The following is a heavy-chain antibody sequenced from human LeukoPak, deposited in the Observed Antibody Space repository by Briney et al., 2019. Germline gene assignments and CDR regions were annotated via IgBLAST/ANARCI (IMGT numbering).Heavy chain of an antibody. CDR1: GGSFSGYY. CDR3: ARGRVYDILTGYYNDEGAIDC. D-gene: IGHD3-9*01. CDR2: INHSGST. Sequence: PSETLSLTCAVYGGSFSGYYWSWIRQPPGKGLEWIGEINHSGSTNYIPSLKSRVTISVDTSKNQFSLKLSSVTAADTAVYYCARGRVYDILTGYYNDEGAIDCWGQGTLVTVSS. V-gene: IGHV4-34*01. J-gene: IGHJ4*02.